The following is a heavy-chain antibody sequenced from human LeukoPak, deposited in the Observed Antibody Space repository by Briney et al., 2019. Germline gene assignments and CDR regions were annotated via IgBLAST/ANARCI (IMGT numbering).Heavy chain of an antibody. V-gene: IGHV3-64*01. CDR1: GFTFSNYA. CDR2: IRSNGYTT. J-gene: IGHJ2*01. CDR3: ARFDRDGYAFWYFDL. Sequence: GGSLRLSCAASGFTFSNYAMQWVRQAPGKGLEYVAGIRSNGYTTYYANSVKRRFTISRHISKNTLYLQMGSLRVEDMAVYYCARFDRDGYAFWYFDLWGRGTLVTVSS. D-gene: IGHD5-24*01.